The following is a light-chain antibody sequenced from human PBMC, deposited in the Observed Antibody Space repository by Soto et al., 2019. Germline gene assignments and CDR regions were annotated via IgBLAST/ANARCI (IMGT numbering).Light chain of an antibody. CDR2: DAS. V-gene: IGKV3-11*01. CDR3: QQRAKGLT. Sequence: EIVLTQSPATLSLSPGERATLSCGASQSVNTDLAWYQQKPGQAPRLLIYDASTRAADIPARFSGSGSGTDFTLTLSSLEPEDCAVYYCQQRAKGLTFGGGTKVDIK. J-gene: IGKJ4*01. CDR1: QSVNTD.